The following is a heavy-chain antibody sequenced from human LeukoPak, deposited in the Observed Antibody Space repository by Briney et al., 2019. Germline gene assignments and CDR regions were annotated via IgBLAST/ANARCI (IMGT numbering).Heavy chain of an antibody. J-gene: IGHJ4*02. D-gene: IGHD2-2*01. CDR2: IYYSGST. CDR3: VRVDGYQLLQ. Sequence: PSETLSLTCTVSGGSISSYYWSWIRQPPGKGLEWIGNIYYSGSTNYNPSLKSRVTISVDTSKNQFSLKLSSATAADTAVYYCVRVDGYQLLQWGQGTLVTVSS. CDR1: GGSISSYY. V-gene: IGHV4-59*01.